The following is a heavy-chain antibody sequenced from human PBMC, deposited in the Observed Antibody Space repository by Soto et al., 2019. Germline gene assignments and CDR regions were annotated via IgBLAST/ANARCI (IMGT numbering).Heavy chain of an antibody. CDR2: IIDSGGST. CDR1: GFTFSSCA. V-gene: IGHV3-23*01. Sequence: GGALRLSCAASGFTFSSCAMGWVRQAPGKGLEWVSDIIDSGGSTYYADSVKGRFTISRDNSKSTLYLQMNSLRAEDTALYYCAKGRGYYHDRSGYYIFDYWGQGTPVTVSS. CDR3: AKGRGYYHDRSGYYIFDY. J-gene: IGHJ4*02. D-gene: IGHD3-22*01.